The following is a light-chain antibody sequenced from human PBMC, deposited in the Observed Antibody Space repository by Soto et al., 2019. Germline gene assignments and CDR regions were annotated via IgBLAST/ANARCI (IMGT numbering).Light chain of an antibody. Sequence: VLTQSPDTLTWSPVDRATLSCRASQSVSTYLAWYQQKPGQAPRLLIYGASSRATGIPDRFSGSGSGTDFTLTISGLEPEDFAVYYCQQRTNRPPITFGQGTRLEIK. CDR1: QSVSTY. V-gene: IGKV3-11*01. J-gene: IGKJ5*01. CDR3: QQRTNRPPIT. CDR2: GAS.